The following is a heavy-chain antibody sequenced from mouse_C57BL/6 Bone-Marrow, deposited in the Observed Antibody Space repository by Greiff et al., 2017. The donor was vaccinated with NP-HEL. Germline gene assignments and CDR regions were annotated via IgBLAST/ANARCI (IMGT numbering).Heavy chain of an antibody. V-gene: IGHV2-2*01. CDR1: GFSLTSYG. CDR2: IWSGGST. J-gene: IGHJ4*01. D-gene: IGHD2-1*01. Sequence: QVQLKESGPGLVQPSQSLSITCTVSGFSLTSYGVHWVRQSPGKGLEWLGVIWSGGSTDYNAAFISRLSISKDNSKSQVFFKMNSLQADDTAIYYCARNGMVTTFYYYAMDYWGQGTSVTVSS. CDR3: ARNGMVTTFYYYAMDY.